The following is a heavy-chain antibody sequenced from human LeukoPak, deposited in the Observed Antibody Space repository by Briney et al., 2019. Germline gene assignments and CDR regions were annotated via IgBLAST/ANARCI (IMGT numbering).Heavy chain of an antibody. CDR1: GGSFSGYY. D-gene: IGHD5-24*01. CDR3: ARSVDEAFDY. J-gene: IGHJ4*02. Sequence: SETLSLTCAVYGGSFSGYYWSWTRQPPGKGLEWIGEINHSGSTNYNPSLKSRVTISVDTSKNQFSLKLSSVTAADTAVYYCARSVDEAFDYWGQGTLVTVSS. CDR2: INHSGST. V-gene: IGHV4-34*01.